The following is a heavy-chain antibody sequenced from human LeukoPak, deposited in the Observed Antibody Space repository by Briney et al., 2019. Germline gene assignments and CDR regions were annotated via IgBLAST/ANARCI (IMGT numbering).Heavy chain of an antibody. D-gene: IGHD6-13*01. J-gene: IGHJ5*02. CDR3: ARVRIAAAGTPTESFDP. CDR1: GDSVSSYSAA. CDR2: TYYRSKWYN. V-gene: IGHV6-1*01. Sequence: SQTLSLTCAISGDSVSSYSAAWNWIRQSPSRGLEWLGRTYYRSKWYNDYAVSVKSRITINPDTSKNQFSLQLNSVTPEDTAVYYCARVRIAAAGTPTESFDPWGQGTLVTVSS.